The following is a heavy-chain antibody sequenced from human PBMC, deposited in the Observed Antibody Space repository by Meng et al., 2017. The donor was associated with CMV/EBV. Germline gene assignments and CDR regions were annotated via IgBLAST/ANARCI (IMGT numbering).Heavy chain of an antibody. D-gene: IGHD6-13*01. V-gene: IGHV1-2*02. J-gene: IGHJ4*02. CDR2: INPNSGGT. CDR1: GYTFTGYY. CDR3: ARDGIAAAAAFDY. Sequence: ASVKVSCKASGYTFTGYYMHWVRQAPGQGLEWMGWINPNSGGTNYAQKFQGRVTMTRDTSISTAYMELSRLRSDDTAVYYCARDGIAAAAAFDYWGQGTLVTVSS.